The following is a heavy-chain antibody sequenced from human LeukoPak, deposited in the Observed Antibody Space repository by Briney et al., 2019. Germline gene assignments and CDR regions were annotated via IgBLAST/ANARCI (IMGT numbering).Heavy chain of an antibody. CDR2: ISGSGGST. CDR1: GFTFSNAW. J-gene: IGHJ4*02. Sequence: PGGSLRLSCAASGFTFSNAWMSWVRQAPEKGLEWVSAISGSGGSTYYADSVKGRFTISRDNSKNTLYLQMNSLRAEDTAVYYCAKAIAAAGTGRVFFDYWGQGTLVTVSS. D-gene: IGHD6-13*01. V-gene: IGHV3-23*01. CDR3: AKAIAAAGTGRVFFDY.